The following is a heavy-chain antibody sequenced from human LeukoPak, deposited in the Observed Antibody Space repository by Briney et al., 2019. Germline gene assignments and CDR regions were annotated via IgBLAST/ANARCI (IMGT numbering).Heavy chain of an antibody. Sequence: PGGSLRLSCAASGFTFSSYGMHWVRQAPGKGLEWVSVISYDGSNKYYAESVKGRFTISRDNSKNTLYLQMNSLRAEDTAVYYCAKDRTGSQRRGYFDYWGQGTLVTVSS. CDR3: AKDRTGSQRRGYFDY. D-gene: IGHD3/OR15-3a*01. CDR1: GFTFSSYG. V-gene: IGHV3-30*18. J-gene: IGHJ4*02. CDR2: ISYDGSNK.